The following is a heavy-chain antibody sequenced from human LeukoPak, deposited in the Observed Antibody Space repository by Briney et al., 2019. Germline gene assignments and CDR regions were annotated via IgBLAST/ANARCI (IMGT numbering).Heavy chain of an antibody. CDR2: IYTSGST. CDR3: ARDTPYYYDSSGPDAFDI. J-gene: IGHJ3*02. Sequence: SETLSLTCTVSGGSISSYYWSWIRQPAGEGLEWIGRIYTSGSTNYNPSLKSRVTMSVDTSKNQFSLKLSSVTAADTAVYYCARDTPYYYDSSGPDAFDIWGQGTMVTVSS. CDR1: GGSISSYY. D-gene: IGHD3-22*01. V-gene: IGHV4-4*07.